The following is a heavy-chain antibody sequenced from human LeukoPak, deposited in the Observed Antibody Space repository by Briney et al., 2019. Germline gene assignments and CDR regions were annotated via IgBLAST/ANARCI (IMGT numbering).Heavy chain of an antibody. Sequence: SLRLSCAASGFTFDDYAMHWVRQAPGKGLEWVSGISWNSGSIMYADSVKGRFTISRDNAKNSLYLQMNSLRAEDMALYYCAKDIYGGNLFAWNFDYWGQGTLVTVSS. CDR3: AKDIYGGNLFAWNFDY. D-gene: IGHD4/OR15-4a*01. J-gene: IGHJ4*02. V-gene: IGHV3-9*03. CDR2: ISWNSGSI. CDR1: GFTFDDYA.